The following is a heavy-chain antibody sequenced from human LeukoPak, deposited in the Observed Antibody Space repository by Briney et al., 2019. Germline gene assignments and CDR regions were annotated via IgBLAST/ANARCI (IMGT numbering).Heavy chain of an antibody. V-gene: IGHV5-51*01. J-gene: IGHJ2*01. CDR3: ARASASCGGDCFGFYFFDL. CDR2: IYPGDSVV. CDR1: GYSFAAFW. D-gene: IGHD2-21*02. Sequence: GESLKISCQGSGYSFAAFWIAWVRQMPGKGLELMGLIYPGDSVVRYSPSFEGQVTISADQSITTAYVQWTSLRASDTALYFCARASASCGGDCFGFYFFDLWGRGTQVTVSS.